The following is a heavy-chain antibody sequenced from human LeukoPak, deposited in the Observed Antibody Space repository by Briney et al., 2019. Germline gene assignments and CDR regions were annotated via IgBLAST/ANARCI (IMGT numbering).Heavy chain of an antibody. CDR2: ISAYNGNT. J-gene: IGHJ4*02. V-gene: IGHV1-18*01. Sequence: ASVKVSCKASGYTFTSYGISWVRRAPGQGLEWMGWISAYNGNTNYAQKLQGRVTMTTDTSTSTAYMELRSLRSDDTAVYYCARDSLIGSWYYSDYWGQGTLVTVSS. D-gene: IGHD1-26*01. CDR1: GYTFTSYG. CDR3: ARDSLIGSWYYSDY.